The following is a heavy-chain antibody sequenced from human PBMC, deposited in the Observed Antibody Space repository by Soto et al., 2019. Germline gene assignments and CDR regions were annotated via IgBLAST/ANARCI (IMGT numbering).Heavy chain of an antibody. J-gene: IGHJ4*02. CDR2: ISSSGGST. D-gene: IGHD2-2*01. Sequence: PGGSLRLSCAASGFTFSSYAMSWVRQAPGKGLEWVSAISSSGGSTYYADSVKGRFTISRDNAKNTLYLQMNSLRAEDTAVYYCARAYCSSTSCYDYWGQGTLVTVSS. CDR1: GFTFSSYA. CDR3: ARAYCSSTSCYDY. V-gene: IGHV3-23*01.